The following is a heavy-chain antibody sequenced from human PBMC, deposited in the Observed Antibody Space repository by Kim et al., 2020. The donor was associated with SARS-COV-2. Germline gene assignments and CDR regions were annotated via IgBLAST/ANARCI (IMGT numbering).Heavy chain of an antibody. CDR2: VSADTVHT. J-gene: IGHJ4*02. CDR1: GFSFSALA. D-gene: IGHD2-21*02. V-gene: IGHV3-23*01. CDR3: TKDSKRVTQQGD. Sequence: GGSLRLSCAASGFSFSALAMTWVRQAPGKGLEWVSGVSADTVHTYYADSVKGRFTISRDNSRNTLYLQMNRLRADDTAIYYCTKDSKRVTQQGDWGQGTLVTVSS.